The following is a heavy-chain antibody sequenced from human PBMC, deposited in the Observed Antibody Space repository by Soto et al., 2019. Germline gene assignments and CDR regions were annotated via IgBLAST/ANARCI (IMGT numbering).Heavy chain of an antibody. CDR1: GFTFSSYG. CDR3: ARLYCSAASCYSVGAFDI. J-gene: IGHJ3*02. V-gene: IGHV3-33*01. Sequence: GGSLRLSCAASGFTFSSYGMHWVRQAPGKGLEWVALIWFDGSDKYYTESVKGRFTISRDNSKSTLCRQMNSLRAEDTAVYYCARLYCSAASCYSVGAFDIRGQGTMVTVSS. D-gene: IGHD2-15*01. CDR2: IWFDGSDK.